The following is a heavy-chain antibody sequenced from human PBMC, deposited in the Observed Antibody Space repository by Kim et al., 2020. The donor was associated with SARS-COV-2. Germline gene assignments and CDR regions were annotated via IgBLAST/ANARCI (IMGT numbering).Heavy chain of an antibody. Sequence: GGSLRLSCAASGFTFNDYAMHWVRQAPGKGREGVPGIRWKGGTICYPASGKGRSPIPRDTATNSLYLQRNSLRAEDTALYYCAKDMIRWRPDGSGRPNWSDPWGEGTPVTASS. D-gene: IGHD3-10*01. V-gene: IGHV3-9*01. CDR3: AKDMIRWRPDGSGRPNWSDP. CDR1: GFTFNDYA. CDR2: IRWKGGTI. J-gene: IGHJ5*02.